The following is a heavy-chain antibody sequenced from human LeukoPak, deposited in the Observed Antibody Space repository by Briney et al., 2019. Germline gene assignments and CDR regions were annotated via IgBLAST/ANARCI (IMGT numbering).Heavy chain of an antibody. Sequence: PSETLSLTCSVSGSSVSSYYWTWVRQSAEKGLEWIGRILTSGTTNFNPSLKSRVTMSVDTSKNQFSLKLSSVTAADTAVYYCATDRYYYMDVWGKGTTVTVSS. V-gene: IGHV4-4*07. CDR2: ILTSGTT. CDR1: GSSVSSYY. CDR3: ATDRYYYMDV. J-gene: IGHJ6*03.